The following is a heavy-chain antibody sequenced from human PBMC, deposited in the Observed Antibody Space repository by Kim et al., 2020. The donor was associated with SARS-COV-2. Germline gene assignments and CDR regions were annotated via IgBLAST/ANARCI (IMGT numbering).Heavy chain of an antibody. Sequence: GGSLRLSCAASGFTFSSYWMHWVRQDPGKGLVWVSRVNSDGSTTNYADSVKGRFTISRDNAKNTLYLQMNSLRAEDTAVYYCARAITIVRGLLIEPKTFDYWGQGTLVTVSS. CDR3: ARAITIVRGLLIEPKTFDY. V-gene: IGHV3-74*01. D-gene: IGHD3-10*01. CDR1: GFTFSSYW. J-gene: IGHJ4*02. CDR2: VNSDGSTT.